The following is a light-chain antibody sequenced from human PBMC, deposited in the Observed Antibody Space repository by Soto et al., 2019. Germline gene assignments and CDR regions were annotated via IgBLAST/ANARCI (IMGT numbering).Light chain of an antibody. CDR1: QSVSSY. CDR3: QQYGNSAPIT. Sequence: EIVMTPSPGTLSLSPVERATISCRASQSVSSYLAWYQQKPGQAPRLLISDASDRATGIPDRFSGSGSGTDFTLTISRLEPEDFALYYCQQYGNSAPITFGQGTRLEIK. CDR2: DAS. V-gene: IGKV3-20*01. J-gene: IGKJ5*01.